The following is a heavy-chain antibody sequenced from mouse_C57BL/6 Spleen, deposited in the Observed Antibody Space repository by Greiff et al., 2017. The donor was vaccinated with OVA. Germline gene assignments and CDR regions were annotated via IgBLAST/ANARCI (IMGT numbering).Heavy chain of an antibody. Sequence: EVKLVESGGGLVKPGGSLKLSCAASGFTFSDYGMHWVRQAPEKGLEWVAYISSGSSTIYYADTVKGRFTISRDNAKNTLFLQMTSLRSEDTAMYYCARRRDYDYDGDYYAMDYWGQGTSVTVSS. J-gene: IGHJ4*01. D-gene: IGHD2-4*01. CDR1: GFTFSDYG. CDR2: ISSGSSTI. CDR3: ARRRDYDYDGDYYAMDY. V-gene: IGHV5-17*01.